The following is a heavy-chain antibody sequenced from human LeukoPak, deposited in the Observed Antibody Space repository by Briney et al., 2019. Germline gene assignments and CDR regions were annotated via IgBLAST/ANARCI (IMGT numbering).Heavy chain of an antibody. CDR2: IYYSGST. CDR1: GGSISSSSYY. V-gene: IGHV4-39*01. D-gene: IGHD6-13*01. CDR3: ASTPKPPYSSSWYPFDY. J-gene: IGHJ4*02. Sequence: SETLSLTCTVSGGSISSSSYYWGWIRQAPGKGPEWIGSIYYSGSTYYNPSLKSRVTISVDTSKNQFSLKLSSVTAADTAVYYCASTPKPPYSSSWYPFDYWGQGTLVTVSS.